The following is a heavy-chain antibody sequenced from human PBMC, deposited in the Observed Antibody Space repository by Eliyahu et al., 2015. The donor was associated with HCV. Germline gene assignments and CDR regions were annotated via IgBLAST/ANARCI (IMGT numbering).Heavy chain of an antibody. CDR3: ASGGGGIAVTGTGGWFDP. D-gene: IGHD6-19*01. Sequence: QVQLQESGPGLVKPSETLSLTCTVSGGSIXXYYWSWIRQPPGKGLEWIGYIHYRGSTNYNPSLKSRVTISIDTSKNQFSLNLTSVTAADTAMYYCASGGGGIAVTGTGGWFDPWGQGTLVTVSS. CDR2: IHYRGST. CDR1: GGSIXXYY. J-gene: IGHJ5*02. V-gene: IGHV4-59*01.